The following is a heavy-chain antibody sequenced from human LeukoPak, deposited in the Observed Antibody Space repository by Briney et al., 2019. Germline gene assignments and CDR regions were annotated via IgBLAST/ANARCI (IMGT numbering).Heavy chain of an antibody. V-gene: IGHV4-30-2*01. CDR1: GGSISSGGYY. Sequence: SETLSLTCTVSGGSISSGGYYWSWIRQPPGKGLEWIGYIYHSGSTYYNPSLKSRVTISVDRSKNQFSLKLSSVTAADTAVYYCARSIRSTGGLYYYYGMDVWGQGTTVTVSS. CDR3: ARSIRSTGGLYYYYGMDV. D-gene: IGHD3-3*01. CDR2: IYHSGST. J-gene: IGHJ6*02.